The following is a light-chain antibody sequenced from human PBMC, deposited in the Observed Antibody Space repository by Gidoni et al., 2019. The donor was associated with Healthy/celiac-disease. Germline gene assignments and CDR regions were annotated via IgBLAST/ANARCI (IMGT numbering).Light chain of an antibody. CDR1: SSDVGGYNY. CDR3: CSYAGSYTWV. V-gene: IGLV2-11*01. CDR2: DVS. Sequence: QSALTQPRSVSGSPGKSVTITCTGPSSDVGGYNYVSWYQQHPGKAAKLRIYDVSKRPSGVPDRSSGSKSGHTASLTISGLQAEDEADYYCCSYAGSYTWVFGGGTKLTVL. J-gene: IGLJ3*02.